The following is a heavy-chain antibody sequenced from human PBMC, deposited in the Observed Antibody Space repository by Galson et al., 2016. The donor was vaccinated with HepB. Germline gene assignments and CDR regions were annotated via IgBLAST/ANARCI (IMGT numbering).Heavy chain of an antibody. CDR2: ISPYNGYT. V-gene: IGHV1-18*01. D-gene: IGHD6-13*01. J-gene: IGHJ4*02. CDR1: GYTFTSYG. CDR3: ARNSSSWYADY. Sequence: SVKDSCKASGYTFTSYGISWVRQAPGQGLEWMGWISPYNGYTTYAQKLQGRVTMTTETSTSTAYIELRSLRSDDTAVYYCARNSSSWYADYWGQGTLVTVSS.